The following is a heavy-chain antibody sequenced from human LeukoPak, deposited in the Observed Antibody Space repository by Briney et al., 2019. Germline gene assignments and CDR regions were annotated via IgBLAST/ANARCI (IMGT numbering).Heavy chain of an antibody. CDR3: AKDRAKYYYYYYMDV. CDR2: ISYDGSNK. CDR1: GFTFSSYG. V-gene: IGHV3-30*18. J-gene: IGHJ6*03. Sequence: PGRSLRLSCAASGFTFSSYGMHWVRQAPGKGLEWVAVISYDGSNKYYADSVKGRFTISRDNSKNTLYLQMNSLRAEDTAVYYCAKDRAKYYYYYYMDVWGKGTTVTISS.